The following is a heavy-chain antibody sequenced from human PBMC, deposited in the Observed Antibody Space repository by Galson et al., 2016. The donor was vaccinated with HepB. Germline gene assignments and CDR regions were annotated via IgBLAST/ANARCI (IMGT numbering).Heavy chain of an antibody. Sequence: SLRLSCAASGFTFSQFAVHWVRQAPGKGLEWVAVISYDGTKQYYKDSVKGRFTVSRDDSKNTLQLQMNTLRPEDTAVYYCARDQKYSGSDFYYAMDVWGKGATVTVSS. CDR3: ARDQKYSGSDFYYAMDV. J-gene: IGHJ6*04. CDR2: ISYDGTKQ. CDR1: GFTFSQFA. D-gene: IGHD5-12*01. V-gene: IGHV3-30*04.